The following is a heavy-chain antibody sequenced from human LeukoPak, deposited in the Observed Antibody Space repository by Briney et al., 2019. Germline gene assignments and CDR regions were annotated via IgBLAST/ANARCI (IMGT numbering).Heavy chain of an antibody. CDR3: ARVKRDCSGGTCYSYDY. CDR1: RFTFNTYA. V-gene: IGHV3-23*01. D-gene: IGHD2-15*01. J-gene: IGHJ4*02. CDR2: ISSNGDFT. Sequence: GSLRLSCVASRFTFNTYAVNWVRQAPGKGLEWVSAISSNGDFTYYADSVRGRFTISRDNSKNTVFLQMNGLRAEDTAVYYCARVKRDCSGGTCYSYDYWGQGTLVTVSS.